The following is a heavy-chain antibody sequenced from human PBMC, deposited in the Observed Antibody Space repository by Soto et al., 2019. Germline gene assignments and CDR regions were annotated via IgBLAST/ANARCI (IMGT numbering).Heavy chain of an antibody. V-gene: IGHV3-30*18. CDR3: AKDGAARPQLFDY. Sequence: QVQLVESGGGVVQPGRSLRLSCAASGFTFSSYGMHWVRQAPGKGLEWVAVISYDGSNKYYADSVKGRFTISRDNSKNTLYLQMNSLRAEDTAVYYCAKDGAARPQLFDYWGQGNLVTVSS. J-gene: IGHJ4*02. CDR2: ISYDGSNK. CDR1: GFTFSSYG. D-gene: IGHD6-6*01.